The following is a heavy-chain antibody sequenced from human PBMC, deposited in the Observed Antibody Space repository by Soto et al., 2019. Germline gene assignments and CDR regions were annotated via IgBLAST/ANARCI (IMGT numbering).Heavy chain of an antibody. V-gene: IGHV1-24*01. Sequence: GASVKVSCKVSGYTLNELSMHWVRQAPGKGLEWMGGFDPENYETIYAQKFQGRVTMTEDTSTDTAYMEPSSLRSEDTAVYYCATWGDLVLMVYGTQRNFDFWGQGTLVTVSS. CDR3: ATWGDLVLMVYGTQRNFDF. CDR1: GYTLNELS. D-gene: IGHD2-8*01. CDR2: FDPENYET. J-gene: IGHJ4*02.